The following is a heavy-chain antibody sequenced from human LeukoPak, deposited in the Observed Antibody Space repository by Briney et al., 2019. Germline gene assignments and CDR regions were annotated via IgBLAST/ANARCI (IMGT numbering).Heavy chain of an antibody. CDR3: ASSVDIVATPFDY. CDR1: AGSFIDYY. CDR2: VNHAGST. J-gene: IGHJ4*02. Sequence: SETLSLTCAVYAGSFIDYYCTWIRQPPGNGLEWLGEVNHAGSTNFNSYLKSRVTISVDTSKNQFSLKLSSVTAADTAMYYCASSVDIVATPFDYWGQGTLVTVSS. V-gene: IGHV4-34*01. D-gene: IGHD5-12*01.